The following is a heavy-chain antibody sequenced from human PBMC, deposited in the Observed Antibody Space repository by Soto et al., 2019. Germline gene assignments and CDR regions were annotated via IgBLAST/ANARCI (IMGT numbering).Heavy chain of an antibody. CDR3: ARGSSGYYSPFDY. V-gene: IGHV4-30-4*01. Sequence: SETLSLTCTVSGGSISSGDYYWSWIRQPPGKGLEWIGYIYYSGSTYYNPSLKSRVTISVDTSKNQFSLKLSSVTAADSAVFYCARGSSGYYSPFDYWGQGTLVTVSS. D-gene: IGHD3-22*01. CDR1: GGSISSGDYY. J-gene: IGHJ4*02. CDR2: IYYSGST.